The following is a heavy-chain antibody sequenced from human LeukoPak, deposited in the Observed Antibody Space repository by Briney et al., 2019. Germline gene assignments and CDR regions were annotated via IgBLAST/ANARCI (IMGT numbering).Heavy chain of an antibody. Sequence: EASVKVSCKASGYXFTGYYMHWVRQAPGQGLEWMGWINPNSGGTNYAQKFQGRVTMTRDTSISTAYMELSRLRSDDTAVYYCARVDTAMDYYYYYGMDVWGQGTTVTVSS. CDR1: GYXFTGYY. D-gene: IGHD5-18*01. CDR2: INPNSGGT. J-gene: IGHJ6*02. CDR3: ARVDTAMDYYYYYGMDV. V-gene: IGHV1-2*02.